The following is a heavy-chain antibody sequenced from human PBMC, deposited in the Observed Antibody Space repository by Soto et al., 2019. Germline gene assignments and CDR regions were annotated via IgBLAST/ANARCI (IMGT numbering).Heavy chain of an antibody. CDR3: ARDGGDYDFWSGYYTGSLIWPGAYFDY. CDR2: ISYDGSNK. D-gene: IGHD3-3*01. J-gene: IGHJ4*02. CDR1: GFTFSSYA. V-gene: IGHV3-30-3*01. Sequence: QVQLVESGGGVVQPGRSLRLSCAASGFTFSSYAMHWVRQAPGKGLEWVAVISYDGSNKYYADSVKGRFTISRDNSKNTLYLQRNSLRAEDTAVYYCARDGGDYDFWSGYYTGSLIWPGAYFDYWGQGTLVTVSS.